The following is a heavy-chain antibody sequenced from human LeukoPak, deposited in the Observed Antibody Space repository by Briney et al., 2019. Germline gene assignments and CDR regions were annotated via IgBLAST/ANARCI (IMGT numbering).Heavy chain of an antibody. J-gene: IGHJ4*02. D-gene: IGHD6-13*01. CDR2: ISTYNGNT. CDR1: GYTFTTYG. V-gene: IGHV1-18*01. Sequence: ASVKVSCKASGYTFTTYGICWVRQAPGQGLEWMGWISTYNGNTNYAQKLQGRVTLTTETSTSTAYMELRSLRSDDTAVYYCARGHIAAAGTGYWGQGTLVTVSS. CDR3: ARGHIAAAGTGY.